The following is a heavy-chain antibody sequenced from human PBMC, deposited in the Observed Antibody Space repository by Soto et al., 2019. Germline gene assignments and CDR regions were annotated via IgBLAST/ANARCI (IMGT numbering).Heavy chain of an antibody. Sequence: SETLSLTCAVYGGSFSGYYWSWIRQPPGKGLEWIGEINHSGSTNYNPSLKSRVTISVDTSKNQVSLKLSSVTAADTAVYYCARVSGIYYYGMDVWGQGPTVT. D-gene: IGHD3-10*01. CDR2: INHSGST. CDR3: ARVSGIYYYGMDV. V-gene: IGHV4-34*01. J-gene: IGHJ6*02. CDR1: GGSFSGYY.